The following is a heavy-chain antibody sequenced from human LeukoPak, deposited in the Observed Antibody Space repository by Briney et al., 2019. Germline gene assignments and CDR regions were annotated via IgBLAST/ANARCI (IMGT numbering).Heavy chain of an antibody. CDR1: GFTFRGYA. D-gene: IGHD1-14*01. J-gene: IGHJ6*02. Sequence: GGSLRLSCAASGFTFRGYAMSWVRQSPGKGLEWVSAISGSGGSTYYADSVKGRFTISRDNSNNTLSLQMNSLGAEDTAVYYCAKAPPDQYYYYYGMDVWGQGTTVTVSS. V-gene: IGHV3-23*01. CDR3: AKAPPDQYYYYYGMDV. CDR2: ISGSGGST.